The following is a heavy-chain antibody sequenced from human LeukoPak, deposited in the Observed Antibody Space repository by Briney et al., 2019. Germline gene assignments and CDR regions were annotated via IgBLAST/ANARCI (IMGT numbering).Heavy chain of an antibody. V-gene: IGHV1-2*02. Sequence: ASVKVSCKASGYTFIGYYMHWVRQAPGQGLEWMGWINPDSGATNSAQKFQGRVTMTRDTSISTAYMDMSSLRSDDTAVYYCARNLWFGESSDAFDMWGQGTMVTVSS. CDR1: GYTFIGYY. CDR2: INPDSGAT. D-gene: IGHD3-10*01. J-gene: IGHJ3*02. CDR3: ARNLWFGESSDAFDM.